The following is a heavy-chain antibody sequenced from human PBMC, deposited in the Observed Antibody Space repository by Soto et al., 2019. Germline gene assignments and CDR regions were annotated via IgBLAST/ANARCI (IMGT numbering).Heavy chain of an antibody. CDR3: ARQSISSWYQGTYYVDY. D-gene: IGHD6-13*01. J-gene: IGHJ4*02. CDR2: IYPGDSDT. Sequence: PGESLKISCKGSGYSFTSYWIGWVRQMPGKGLEWMGIIYPGDSDTSYSPSFQGQVTISADKSISTAYLQWSSLKASDTAMYYCARQSISSWYQGTYYVDYWGQGTLVTVSS. V-gene: IGHV5-51*01. CDR1: GYSFTSYW.